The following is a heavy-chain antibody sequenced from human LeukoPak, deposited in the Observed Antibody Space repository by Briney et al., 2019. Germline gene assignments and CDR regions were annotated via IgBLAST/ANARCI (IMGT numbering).Heavy chain of an antibody. D-gene: IGHD2-2*02. J-gene: IGHJ5*02. Sequence: GESLKISCKGSGYSFTSYWIGWVRQMPGKGLEWMGIIYPGDSDTRYSLSFQGQVTISADKSISTAYLQWSSLKASDTAMYYCASGTGYCSSTSCYTRWFDPWGQGTLVTVSS. CDR2: IYPGDSDT. V-gene: IGHV5-51*01. CDR3: ASGTGYCSSTSCYTRWFDP. CDR1: GYSFTSYW.